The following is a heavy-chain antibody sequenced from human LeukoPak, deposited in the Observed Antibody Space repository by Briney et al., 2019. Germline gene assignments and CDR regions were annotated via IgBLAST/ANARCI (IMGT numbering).Heavy chain of an antibody. J-gene: IGHJ6*03. CDR1: GFTFSDYY. CDR3: AREGGYDGYHYYYYYMDV. D-gene: IGHD5-12*01. V-gene: IGHV3-11*01. CDR2: ISSSGSTI. Sequence: GGSLRLSCAASGFTFSDYYMGWIRQAPGKGLEWVSYISSSGSTIYYADSVKGRFTISRDNAKNSLYLQMNSLRAEDTAVYYCAREGGYDGYHYYYYYMDVWGKGTTVTISS.